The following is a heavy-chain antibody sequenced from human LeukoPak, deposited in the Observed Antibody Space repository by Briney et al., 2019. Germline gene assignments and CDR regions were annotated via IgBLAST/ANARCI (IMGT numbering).Heavy chain of an antibody. CDR2: ISGSDSYI. CDR3: ARPSLSSGWPRDAFDI. D-gene: IGHD6-19*01. CDR1: GFTFSDYY. V-gene: IGHV3-11*01. Sequence: GGSLRLSCAASGFTFSDYYMSGIRQAPGKGLEGVSSISGSDSYIYYADSVKGRFTISRDNAKNSLYLQMNSLRAEDTAVYYCARPSLSSGWPRDAFDIWGQGTMVTVSS. J-gene: IGHJ3*02.